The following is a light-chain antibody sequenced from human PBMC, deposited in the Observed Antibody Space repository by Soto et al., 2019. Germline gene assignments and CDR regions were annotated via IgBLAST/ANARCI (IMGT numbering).Light chain of an antibody. CDR2: AAS. CDR1: QSISTY. J-gene: IGKJ1*01. CDR3: PKT. Sequence: DIQMTQSPSFLSPSVGDRVTITCRASQSISTYLNCYQQMPGEPPTLLIFAASSVQSRLPSRFSGTASGTAITLTTSSHHRDEVATNSSPKTFGQGTKVEIK. V-gene: IGKV1-39*02.